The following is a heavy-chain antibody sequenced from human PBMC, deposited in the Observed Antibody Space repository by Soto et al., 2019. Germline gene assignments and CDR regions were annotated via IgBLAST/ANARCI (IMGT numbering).Heavy chain of an antibody. CDR3: ARDSYNFDD. J-gene: IGHJ4*02. D-gene: IGHD5-18*01. Sequence: SETLSLTCTVAGGSIRSYYWSWIRQPPGKGLEWIGYIYYSGSTDYNPSLKSRVTISVDTSKNQFSLKLRSVTAADTAVYYCARDSYNFDDWGQGILVTASS. CDR2: IYYSGST. V-gene: IGHV4-59*01. CDR1: GGSIRSYY.